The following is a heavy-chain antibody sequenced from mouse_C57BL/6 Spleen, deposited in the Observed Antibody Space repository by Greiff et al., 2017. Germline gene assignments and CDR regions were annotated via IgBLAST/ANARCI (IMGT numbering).Heavy chain of an antibody. D-gene: IGHD1-1*01. Sequence: QVQLKQPGAELVKPGASVKMSCKASGYTFTSYWITWVKQRPGQGLEWIGDIYPGSGSTNYNEKFKSKATLTVDTSSSTAYMQLSSLTSEDSAVYYCAREEEITTVVTPFAYWGQGTLVTVSA. CDR1: GYTFTSYW. V-gene: IGHV1-55*01. CDR3: AREEEITTVVTPFAY. CDR2: IYPGSGST. J-gene: IGHJ3*01.